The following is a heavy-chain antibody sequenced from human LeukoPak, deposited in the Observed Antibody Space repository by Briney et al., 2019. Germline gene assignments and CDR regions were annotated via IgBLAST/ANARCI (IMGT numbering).Heavy chain of an antibody. CDR3: ARIGNPEWRWGYYYYGMDV. J-gene: IGHJ6*02. V-gene: IGHV4-34*01. D-gene: IGHD5-24*01. CDR2: INHSGST. CDR1: GGSFSGYY. Sequence: SETLSLTCAVYGGSFSGYYWSWIRQPPGKGLEWIGEINHSGSTNYNPSLKSRVTISVDTSKNQFSLKLSSVTAADTAVYYCARIGNPEWRWGYYYYGMDVWGQGTTVTVSS.